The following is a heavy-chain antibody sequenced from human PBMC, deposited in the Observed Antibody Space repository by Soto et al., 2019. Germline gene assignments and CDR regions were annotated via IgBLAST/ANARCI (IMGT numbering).Heavy chain of an antibody. CDR1: GGSFSGYY. Sequence: QVQLQQWGAGPLRPLETLSLTCGVSGGSFSGYYWAWIRQSPGKGLEWIGEINDRGSINYNPSLKSRVSLSVDTSKNHYSLNLRSVTAADTAVYYCARESHDILTGPPWVWYFDLWGCGTLVTVSS. V-gene: IGHV4-34*01. J-gene: IGHJ2*01. D-gene: IGHD3-9*01. CDR3: ARESHDILTGPPWVWYFDL. CDR2: INDRGSI.